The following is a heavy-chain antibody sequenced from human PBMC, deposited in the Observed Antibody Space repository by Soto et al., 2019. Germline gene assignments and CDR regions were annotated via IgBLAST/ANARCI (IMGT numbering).Heavy chain of an antibody. CDR1: GASISGYY. J-gene: IGHJ5*02. V-gene: IGHV4-4*07. CDR3: VRHGTKTLRDWFDP. CDR2: IYATGTT. Sequence: QVQLQESGPGLVKPSETLSLTCTVSGASISGYYWSWIRKSAGKGLEWIGRIYATGTTDYNPSLKSRVMMSGDTSKKQFSLRLRSVTAADTAVYYCVRHGTKTLRDWFDPWCQVISVTVSS. D-gene: IGHD1-1*01.